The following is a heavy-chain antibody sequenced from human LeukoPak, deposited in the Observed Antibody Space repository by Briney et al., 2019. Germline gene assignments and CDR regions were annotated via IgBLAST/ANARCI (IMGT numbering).Heavy chain of an antibody. D-gene: IGHD3-22*01. CDR2: IYYTGST. J-gene: IGHJ4*02. CDR1: GGSVSGGSYY. CDR3: ARDIIVDYYFDY. Sequence: SETLSLTCTVSGGSVSGGSYYWSWIRQPPGKGLEWIGYIYYTGSTNYNPSLKSRVTISVNTSKNQFSLKLSSVTAADTAVYYCARDIIVDYYFDYWGQGTLVTVSS. V-gene: IGHV4-61*01.